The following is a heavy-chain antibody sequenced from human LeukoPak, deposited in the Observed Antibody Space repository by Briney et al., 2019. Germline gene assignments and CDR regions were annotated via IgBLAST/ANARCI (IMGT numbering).Heavy chain of an antibody. CDR1: GYTFTGYY. Sequence: ASVKVSCKASGYTFTGYYMHWVRQAPGQGLEWMGWINPNSGGTNYAQKFQGRVTMTRDTPISTAYMELSRLRSDDTAVYYCARGYRSSSSPLNYWGQGTLVTVSS. CDR2: INPNSGGT. D-gene: IGHD6-6*01. J-gene: IGHJ4*02. CDR3: ARGYRSSSSPLNY. V-gene: IGHV1-2*02.